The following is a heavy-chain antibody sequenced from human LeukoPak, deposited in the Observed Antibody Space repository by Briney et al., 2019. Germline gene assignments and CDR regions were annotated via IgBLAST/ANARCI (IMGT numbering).Heavy chain of an antibody. CDR1: GFTFTSYW. V-gene: IGHV3-7*01. J-gene: IGHJ4*02. Sequence: GGSLRLSCAASGFTFTSYWMTWVRQPPGKGLGWGATIKEDGSVKYYVDSVKGRFTISRDNAENSLYLQMNSLRADDTAVYYCARNPWQCDYWGQGTLVTVSS. CDR2: IKEDGSVK. CDR3: ARNPWQCDY.